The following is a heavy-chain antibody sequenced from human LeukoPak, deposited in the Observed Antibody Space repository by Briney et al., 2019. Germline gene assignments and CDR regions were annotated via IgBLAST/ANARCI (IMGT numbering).Heavy chain of an antibody. J-gene: IGHJ4*02. Sequence: SETLSLTCVVYGGSFSGYYWSWIRQPPGKGLEWIGEINHSGSTNYNPSLKSRVTISVDTSKNQFSLKLSSVTAADTAVYYCARCPSGWYGRIDYWGQGTLVTVSS. D-gene: IGHD6-19*01. V-gene: IGHV4-34*01. CDR3: ARCPSGWYGRIDY. CDR2: INHSGST. CDR1: GGSFSGYY.